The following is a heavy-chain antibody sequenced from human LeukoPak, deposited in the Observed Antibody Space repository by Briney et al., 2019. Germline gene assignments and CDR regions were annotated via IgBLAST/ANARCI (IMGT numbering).Heavy chain of an antibody. J-gene: IGHJ6*02. V-gene: IGHV4-61*01. D-gene: IGHD4-23*01. CDR2: IYYSGST. Sequence: PSETLSLTCTVSGGSVSSGSYYWSWIRQPPGKGLEWIGYIYYSGSTNYNPSLKSRVTISVDTSKNQFSLKLSSVTAADTAVYYCARTDYGGNSGSDSHYYYYHGMDVWGQGTTVTVSS. CDR3: ARTDYGGNSGSDSHYYYYHGMDV. CDR1: GGSVSSGSYY.